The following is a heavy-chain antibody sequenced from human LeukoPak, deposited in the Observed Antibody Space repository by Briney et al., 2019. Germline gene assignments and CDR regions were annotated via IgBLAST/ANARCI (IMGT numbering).Heavy chain of an antibody. Sequence: SETLSLTCTVSGGSISSYYWSWIRQPPGKGLEWIGYIYYSGSTNYNPSLKSRVTISVDTSKNQFSLKLSSVTAADTAVYYCARSGSYHVMLGYGGQGTLVTVSS. D-gene: IGHD1-26*01. J-gene: IGHJ4*02. CDR2: IYYSGST. V-gene: IGHV4-59*08. CDR3: ARSGSYHVMLGY. CDR1: GGSISSYY.